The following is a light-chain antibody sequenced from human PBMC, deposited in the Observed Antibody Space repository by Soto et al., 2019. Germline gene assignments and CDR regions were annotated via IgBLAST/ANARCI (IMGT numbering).Light chain of an antibody. J-gene: IGKJ5*01. V-gene: IGKV1-9*01. CDR3: QQLNSYPIT. CDR2: AAS. Sequence: DIQLTQSPSFLSASVGDRVTITCRASQGISSYLAWYQQKPGKAPKLLIYAASTLQSGVPSRFSGSGSGTEFTLTISSLQPEEFATYSCQQLNSYPITFGQGTRLEIK. CDR1: QGISSY.